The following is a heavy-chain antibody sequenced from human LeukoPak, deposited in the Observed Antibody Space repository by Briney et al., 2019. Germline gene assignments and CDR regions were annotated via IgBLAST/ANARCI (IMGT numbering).Heavy chain of an antibody. CDR3: AKVPDPYGDYAVFDP. D-gene: IGHD4-17*01. CDR1: GFTFSSYG. V-gene: IGHV3-30*02. CDR2: IRYDGSNK. Sequence: GGSLRLSCAASGFTFSSYGMHWVRQAPGKGLEWVAFIRYDGSNKYYADSVKGRFTISRDNSKNTLYLQMNSLRAEDTAVYYCAKVPDPYGDYAVFDPWGQGTLATVSS. J-gene: IGHJ5*02.